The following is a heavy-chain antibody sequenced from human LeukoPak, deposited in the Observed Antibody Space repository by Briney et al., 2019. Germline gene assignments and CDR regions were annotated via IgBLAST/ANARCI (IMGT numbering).Heavy chain of an antibody. CDR3: AELGITMIGGV. D-gene: IGHD3-10*02. CDR1: GFTFSSCE. J-gene: IGHJ6*04. Sequence: PGGSLRLSCAASGFTFSSCEMNWVRQAPGKGLEWVSYISSSGSTIYYADSVKGRFTISRDNAKNSLYLQMNSLRAEGTSVYYCAELGITMIGGVWGKGTTVTISS. CDR2: ISSSGSTI. V-gene: IGHV3-48*03.